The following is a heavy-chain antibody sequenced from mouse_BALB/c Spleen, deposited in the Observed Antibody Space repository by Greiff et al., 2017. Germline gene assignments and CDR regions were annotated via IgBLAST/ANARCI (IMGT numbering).Heavy chain of an antibody. CDR1: GYSFTGYF. CDR2: INPYNGDT. Sequence: VQLKQSGPELVKPGASVKISCKASGYSFTGYFMNWVKQSHGKSLEWIGRINPYNGDTFYNQKFKGKATLTVDKSSSTAHMELLSLTSEDSAVYYCGSTMISNYYAMDYWGQGTSVTVSS. D-gene: IGHD2-4*01. J-gene: IGHJ4*01. V-gene: IGHV1-37*01. CDR3: GSTMISNYYAMDY.